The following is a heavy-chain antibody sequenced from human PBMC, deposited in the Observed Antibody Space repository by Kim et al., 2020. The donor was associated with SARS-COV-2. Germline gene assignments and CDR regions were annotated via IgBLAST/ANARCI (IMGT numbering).Heavy chain of an antibody. CDR2: IYPGDSDT. V-gene: IGHV5-51*01. Sequence: GESLKISCKGSGYSFTSYWIGWVRQMPGKGLEWMGIIYPGDSDTRYSPSFQGQVTISADKSISTAYLQWSSLKASDTAMYYCARLDMGDPTVTISPYFDYWGQGTLVTVSS. CDR1: GYSFTSYW. CDR3: ARLDMGDPTVTISPYFDY. D-gene: IGHD4-4*01. J-gene: IGHJ4*02.